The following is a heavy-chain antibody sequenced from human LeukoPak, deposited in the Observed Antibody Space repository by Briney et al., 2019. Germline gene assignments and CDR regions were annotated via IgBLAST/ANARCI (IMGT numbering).Heavy chain of an antibody. CDR1: GFTFSTYS. CDR2: ISSASTYI. CDR3: ARDLRGLRLDY. V-gene: IGHV3-21*01. J-gene: IGHJ4*02. Sequence: GGSLRLSCTASGFTFSTYSMNWVRQAPGQGLEWVSSISSASTYIYYGDSVKGRFTISRDNAKNSLFLQMNSLRAEDTAVYYCARDLRGLRLDYWGQGTLVTVSS. D-gene: IGHD2-15*01.